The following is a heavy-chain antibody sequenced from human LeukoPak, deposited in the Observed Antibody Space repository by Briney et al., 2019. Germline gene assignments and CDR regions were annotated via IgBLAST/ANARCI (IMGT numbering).Heavy chain of an antibody. CDR3: ARVRYRAYVPRYFFDY. V-gene: IGHV4-59*08. CDR1: GGSINRYY. Sequence: SETQSLTCTVSGGSINRYYWSWIRQPPGKGLEWIGYIYYSGNTNYNPSLKSRVTISVDTSQNQFSLNLSSVTAADTAVYYCARVRYRAYVPRYFFDYWGQGTLVTVSS. J-gene: IGHJ4*02. D-gene: IGHD5-12*01. CDR2: IYYSGNT.